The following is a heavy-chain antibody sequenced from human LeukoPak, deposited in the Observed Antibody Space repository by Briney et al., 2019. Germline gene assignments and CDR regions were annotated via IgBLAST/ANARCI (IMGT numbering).Heavy chain of an antibody. J-gene: IGHJ6*02. V-gene: IGHV1-2*02. Sequence: GASVKVSCKASGYTFTGYYMHWVRQAPGQGLEWMGWINPNSGGTNYAQKFQGRVTMTRDTSISTAYMELSRLRSDDTAVYYCAGGRDYSNTIGWNYYYGMDVWGQGTTVTVSS. CDR3: AGGRDYSNTIGWNYYYGMDV. D-gene: IGHD4-4*01. CDR1: GYTFTGYY. CDR2: INPNSGGT.